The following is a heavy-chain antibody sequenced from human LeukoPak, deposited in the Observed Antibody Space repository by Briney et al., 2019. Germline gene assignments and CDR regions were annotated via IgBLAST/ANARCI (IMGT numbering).Heavy chain of an antibody. J-gene: IGHJ4*02. V-gene: IGHV3-23*01. CDR3: TIMHGYYDGSGYWVQ. CDR1: GFTFGSYG. D-gene: IGHD3-22*01. Sequence: GGSLRLFCAASGFTFGSYGMSWVRQAPGKGLEWVSFITTTGATTSYADSVKGRFTISRDNLRNTLYMQMNSLRDEDTALYYCTIMHGYYDGSGYWVQWGQGTLVTVSS. CDR2: ITTTGATT.